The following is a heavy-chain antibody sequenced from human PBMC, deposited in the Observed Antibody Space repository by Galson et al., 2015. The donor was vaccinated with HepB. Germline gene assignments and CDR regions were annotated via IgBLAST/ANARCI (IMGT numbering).Heavy chain of an antibody. CDR2: IKSKADRGTT. CDR1: GFTFNDAW. CDR3: TTTKNYMDV. Sequence: SLRLSCAASGFTFNDAWMSWVRQAPGKGLEWVGRIKSKADRGTTDYAAPVKGRFTITRDDSKYTLYLQMDSLKSEDTAVYYCTTTKNYMDVWGEGTTFTVSS. J-gene: IGHJ6*03. V-gene: IGHV3-15*01.